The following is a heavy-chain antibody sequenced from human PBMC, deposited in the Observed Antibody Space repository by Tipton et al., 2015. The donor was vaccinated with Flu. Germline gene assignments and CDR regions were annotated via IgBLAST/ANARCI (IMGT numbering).Heavy chain of an antibody. CDR2: IIPIFGRA. D-gene: IGHD2-15*01. J-gene: IGHJ4*02. CDR1: GGTFSNFA. CDR3: ARPRDIVVEVDGSTFSRVDY. V-gene: IGHV1-69*01. Sequence: QLVQSGAEVKKPGSSVKVSCKASGGTFSNFAINWVRQAPGQGLEWMGGIIPIFGRAKYAQKFQGRVSISADESTKTVYMEVRSLTYADTAVYFCARPRDIVVEVDGSTFSRVDYWGQGSLVSVSS.